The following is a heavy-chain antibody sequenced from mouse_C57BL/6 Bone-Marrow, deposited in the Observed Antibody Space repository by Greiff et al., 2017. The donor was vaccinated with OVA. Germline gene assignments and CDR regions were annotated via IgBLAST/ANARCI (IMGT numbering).Heavy chain of an antibody. D-gene: IGHD2-1*01. V-gene: IGHV1-5*01. J-gene: IGHJ3*01. Sequence: VQLQQSGTVLARPGASVKMSCKTSSYTFTSYWMHWVKQRPGQGLEWIGAIYPGNSDTSYNQKFKGKAKLTAVTSASTAYMELSSLTNEDSAVYYCTRMGTYGNYPAWFAYWGQGTLVTVSA. CDR3: TRMGTYGNYPAWFAY. CDR1: SYTFTSYW. CDR2: IYPGNSDT.